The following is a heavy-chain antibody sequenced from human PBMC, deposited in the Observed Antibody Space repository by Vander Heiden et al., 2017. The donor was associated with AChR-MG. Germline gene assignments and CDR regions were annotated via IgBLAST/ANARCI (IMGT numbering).Heavy chain of an antibody. CDR1: VFIFRNYY. D-gene: IGHD3-16*01. CDR2: ARNKAHSFTT. J-gene: IGHJ4*02. V-gene: IGHV3-72*01. CDR3: ARSNWVRYFDY. Sequence: EVQLVESGGGLVRPGGSLSLPCAASVFIFRNYYRDWVRQAPGKGLEWGGRARNKAHSFTTEYAASVKGRFTISRDDSENSVYLQMSSLNIEDTAVYFCARSNWVRYFDYWGQGALVTVSS.